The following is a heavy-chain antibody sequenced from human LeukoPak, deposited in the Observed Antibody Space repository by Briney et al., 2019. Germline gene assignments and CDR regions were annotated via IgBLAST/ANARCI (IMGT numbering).Heavy chain of an antibody. CDR1: GYTFTGYY. D-gene: IGHD3/OR15-3a*01. CDR2: INPNSGGT. Sequence: ASVKVSCKASGYTFTGYYMHWVRQAPGQGLEWMGWINPNSGGTNYAQKFQGWVTMTGDTSISTAYMELSRLRSDDTAVYYCARAPLDEYGMDVWGQGTTVTVSS. CDR3: ARAPLDEYGMDV. J-gene: IGHJ6*02. V-gene: IGHV1-2*04.